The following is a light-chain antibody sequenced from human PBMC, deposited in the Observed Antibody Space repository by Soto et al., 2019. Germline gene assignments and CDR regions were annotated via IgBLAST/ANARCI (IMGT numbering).Light chain of an antibody. CDR2: DVN. CDR3: SSFTISRNTVI. CDR1: SSDVDGYNY. Sequence: QSVLTQPASVSGSPGQSITISCTGTSSDVDGYNYVSWYQYHPGKAPKLMIYDVNNRPSGVSNRFSGSKSGNMASLTISGLQAEDEADYYCSSFTISRNTVIFGGGTKVTVL. V-gene: IGLV2-14*01. J-gene: IGLJ2*01.